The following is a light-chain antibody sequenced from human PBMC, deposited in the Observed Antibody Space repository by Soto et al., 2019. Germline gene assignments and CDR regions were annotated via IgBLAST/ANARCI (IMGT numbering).Light chain of an antibody. CDR1: QSVSSY. J-gene: IGKJ4*01. CDR3: QQYSSSSLT. Sequence: IGCTQSRATLSLSPGERATLSCRASQSVSSYLAWYQQKPGQAPRLLIYDASSRAPGIPDMFSGSGSGTDFTLTISRLEPEDFAVYYCQQYSSSSLTFGGGTKVDIK. CDR2: DAS. V-gene: IGKV3-11*01.